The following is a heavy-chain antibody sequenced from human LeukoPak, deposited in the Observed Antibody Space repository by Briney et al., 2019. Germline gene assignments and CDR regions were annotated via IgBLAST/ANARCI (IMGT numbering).Heavy chain of an antibody. V-gene: IGHV3-23*01. CDR2: ITDSGTGT. CDR3: ARPGYNYGTPLNS. CDR1: GFTFSSDA. D-gene: IGHD5-18*01. Sequence: GGSLRLSCAASGFTFSSDALSWVRQAPGKGLEWGSGITDSGTGTYYADSVKGRFTISRDNSKNTVYLQMSSLRAEDTAVYYFARPGYNYGTPLNSWGEGTLVTVSP. J-gene: IGHJ4*02.